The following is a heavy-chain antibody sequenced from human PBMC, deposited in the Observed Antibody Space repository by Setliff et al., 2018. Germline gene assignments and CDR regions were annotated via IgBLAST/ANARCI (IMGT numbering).Heavy chain of an antibody. Sequence: PGESLKLSCKGSGYSFSNCWIGWVRQMPGKGLEWMGIIYPGDSITRYSPSFQGQVTISVDKSINTAYLQWSSLRASDTAIYSCARHPYYYGSGTYLDNNNRWFDPWGQGTLVTV. CDR2: IYPGDSIT. J-gene: IGHJ5*02. V-gene: IGHV5-51*01. CDR3: ARHPYYYGSGTYLDNNNRWFDP. CDR1: GYSFSNCW. D-gene: IGHD3-10*01.